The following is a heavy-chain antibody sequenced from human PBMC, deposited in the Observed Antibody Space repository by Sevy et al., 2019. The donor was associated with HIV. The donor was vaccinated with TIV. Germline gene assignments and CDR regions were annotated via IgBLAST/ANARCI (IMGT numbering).Heavy chain of an antibody. CDR2: INQSGST. CDR3: ARRRYFDPVNWFDP. V-gene: IGHV4-34*01. Sequence: SETLSLTCAVYGGSFSGYYWSWIRQPPGKGLEWIGEINQSGSTNYNPSLKSRVTISVDTSKNQFSLKLSSVTAADTAVYYCARRRYFDPVNWFDPWDQGTLVTVSS. CDR1: GGSFSGYY. J-gene: IGHJ5*02. D-gene: IGHD3-9*01.